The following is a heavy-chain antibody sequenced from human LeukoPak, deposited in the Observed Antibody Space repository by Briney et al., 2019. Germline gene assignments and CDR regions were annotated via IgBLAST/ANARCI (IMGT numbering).Heavy chain of an antibody. CDR1: GGTFSSYA. CDR2: IIPIFGTA. CDR3: AGAHGTMVRGVIIWRTFDY. D-gene: IGHD3-10*01. J-gene: IGHJ4*02. Sequence: SVHVSCKASGGTFSSYAISWVRQAPGQGREWMGGIIPIFGTANYAQKFQGRVTITADESTSTAYMELSSLRSEDTAVYYCAGAHGTMVRGVIIWRTFDYWGQGTLVTVSS. V-gene: IGHV1-69*13.